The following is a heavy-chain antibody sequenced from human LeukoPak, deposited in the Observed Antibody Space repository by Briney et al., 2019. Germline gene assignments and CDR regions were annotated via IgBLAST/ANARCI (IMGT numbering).Heavy chain of an antibody. CDR1: GFTFSSYV. Sequence: GGSLRLSCAASGFTFSSYVMHWVRQAPGKGLEWVAVISYDGSNKYYADSVKGRFTISRDNSKNTLHLQMNSLRAEDTAVYYCAKSFRVGAALDDYWGQGTLVTVSS. CDR3: AKSFRVGAALDDY. V-gene: IGHV3-30*18. D-gene: IGHD2-15*01. CDR2: ISYDGSNK. J-gene: IGHJ4*02.